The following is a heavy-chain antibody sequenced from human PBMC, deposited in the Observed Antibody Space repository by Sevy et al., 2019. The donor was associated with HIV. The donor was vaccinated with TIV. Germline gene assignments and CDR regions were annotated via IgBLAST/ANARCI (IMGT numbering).Heavy chain of an antibody. CDR1: GFPFSSYA. CDR3: AKDVVAVVGDAFDV. CDR2: TGGRGGAT. D-gene: IGHD2-15*01. Sequence: GESLKISCVASGFPFSSYAMNWVRQGPGKGLEWVSATGGRGGATYYADSVKGRFTISRDNSKNTLYLQMDSLRAEDTAVYYCAKDVVAVVGDAFDVWGQGTMVTVSS. V-gene: IGHV3-23*01. J-gene: IGHJ3*01.